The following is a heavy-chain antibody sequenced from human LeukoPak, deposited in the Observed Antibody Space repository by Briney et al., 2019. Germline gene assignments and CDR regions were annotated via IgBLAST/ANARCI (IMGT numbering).Heavy chain of an antibody. CDR3: ARIEYSGPLDY. D-gene: IGHD1-26*01. J-gene: IGHJ4*02. V-gene: IGHV4-39*07. CDR2: IYYNGRT. Sequence: SETLFLTCTVSGGSISSSNYYWGWIRQPPGKGLECLGSIYYNGRTYYNPSLKSRVTISVDTSKNQFSLKLSSVTAADTAVFYCARIEYSGPLDYWGQGTLVTVSS. CDR1: GGSISSSNYY.